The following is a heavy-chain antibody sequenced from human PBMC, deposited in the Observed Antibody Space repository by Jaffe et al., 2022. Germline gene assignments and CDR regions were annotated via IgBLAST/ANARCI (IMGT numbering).Heavy chain of an antibody. Sequence: QVRLQESGPGLVKPSQTLSLTCIVSGGSISSGSYYWSWIRQSAGKGLEWIGRISASGKLNYTPSLKSRVAISVDTSNNCFSLNLTSVTAADTAIYYCARAPESMSRSLDLWGRGTLVTVSS. V-gene: IGHV4-61*02. CDR3: ARAPESMSRSLDL. D-gene: IGHD1-26*01. CDR2: ISASGKL. CDR1: GGSISSGSYY. J-gene: IGHJ2*01.